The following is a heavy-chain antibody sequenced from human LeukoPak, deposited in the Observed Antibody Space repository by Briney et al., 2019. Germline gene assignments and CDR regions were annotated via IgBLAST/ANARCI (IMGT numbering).Heavy chain of an antibody. CDR2: ISRDGRAT. CDR3: TKDRYCTTTFCPLDY. J-gene: IGHJ4*02. CDR1: GFTFDDYS. D-gene: IGHD2-8*01. Sequence: PGGSLRLSCVASGFTFDDYSFHWVRQAPGKGLEWLSLISRDGRATYYADSVKGRFTISRDNSKNSLYLQMYSLRTEDTALYYCTKDRYCTTTFCPLDYWGQGTLVTVSS. V-gene: IGHV3-43*01.